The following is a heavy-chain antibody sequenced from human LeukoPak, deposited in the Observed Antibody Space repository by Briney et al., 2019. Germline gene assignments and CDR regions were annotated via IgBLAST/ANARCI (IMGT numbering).Heavy chain of an antibody. D-gene: IGHD4-23*01. J-gene: IGHJ4*02. CDR2: ISGSGGDT. V-gene: IGHV3-23*01. CDR1: GFTFSSYA. Sequence: GSLRLSCAASGFTFSSYAMSWVRRAPGKGLEWVSAISGSGGDTYYADSVKGRFTISRDNSKNTLYLQMSSLRAEDTAVYYCAKDLGSVVTPPSLDFWGQGTLVTVSS. CDR3: AKDLGSVVTPPSLDF.